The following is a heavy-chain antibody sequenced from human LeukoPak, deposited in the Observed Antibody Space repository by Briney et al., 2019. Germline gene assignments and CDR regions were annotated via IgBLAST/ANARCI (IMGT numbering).Heavy chain of an antibody. D-gene: IGHD6-19*01. Sequence: GGSLRLSCAASGFTFSSFSMNWVRQAPGKGLEWVSSIVSSSTYIYYADSVKGRFTISRDNSKNSLFLQMNSLRAEDTAVYYCARDSRLGIAVAGSFDYWGQGTLVTVSS. V-gene: IGHV3-21*01. CDR1: GFTFSSFS. CDR2: IVSSSTYI. CDR3: ARDSRLGIAVAGSFDY. J-gene: IGHJ4*02.